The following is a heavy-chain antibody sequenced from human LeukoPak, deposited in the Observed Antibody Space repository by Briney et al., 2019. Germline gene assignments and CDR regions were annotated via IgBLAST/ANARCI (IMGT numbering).Heavy chain of an antibody. CDR1: GFTFSSYG. V-gene: IGHV3-33*01. CDR2: IWYDGSNK. CDR3: AGDPGIAAAGYAFDI. D-gene: IGHD6-13*01. Sequence: GGSLRLSCAASGFTFSSYGMHWVRQAPGKGLEWVAVIWYDGSNKYYADSVKGRFTISRDNSKNTLYLQMNSLRAEDTAVYYCAGDPGIAAAGYAFDIWGQGTMVTVSS. J-gene: IGHJ3*02.